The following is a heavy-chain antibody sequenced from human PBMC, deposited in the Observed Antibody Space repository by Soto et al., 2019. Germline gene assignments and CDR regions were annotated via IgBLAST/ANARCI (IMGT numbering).Heavy chain of an antibody. CDR3: ARADIVAPVGMDV. Sequence: CRTTGYKVTSEYMHWVRHTPGQGLEWMGIINPSGGSTSYAQKFQGRVTMTRDTSTSTVYMELSSLRSEDTAVYYCARADIVAPVGMDVWGQGTTVTVSS. D-gene: IGHD2-15*01. V-gene: IGHV1-46*01. J-gene: IGHJ6*02. CDR1: GYKVTSEY. CDR2: INPSGGST.